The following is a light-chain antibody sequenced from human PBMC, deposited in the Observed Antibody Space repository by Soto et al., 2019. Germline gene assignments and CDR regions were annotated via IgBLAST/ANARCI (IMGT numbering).Light chain of an antibody. J-gene: IGKJ4*01. V-gene: IGKV3-11*01. Sequence: EIMLTQSPATLSLSPGERATLSCRASQSVSSYLAWYQQKPGQAPRLLIYDASNRATGIPARFSGSGSGTDFTLTISSLEPENFAVYYCQQRSNWPLTFAGGTKLDIK. CDR1: QSVSSY. CDR3: QQRSNWPLT. CDR2: DAS.